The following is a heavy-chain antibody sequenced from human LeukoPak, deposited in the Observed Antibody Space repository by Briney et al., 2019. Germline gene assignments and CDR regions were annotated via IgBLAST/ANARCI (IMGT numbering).Heavy chain of an antibody. Sequence: SETLSLTCAVYGGSFSGYYWSWIRQPPRKGLEWIGEINHSGSTNYNPSLKSRVTISVDTSKNQFSLKLSSVTAADTAVYYCARSKRRGPEDYWGQGTLVTVSS. D-gene: IGHD3-10*01. V-gene: IGHV4-34*01. CDR1: GGSFSGYY. CDR2: INHSGST. CDR3: ARSKRRGPEDY. J-gene: IGHJ4*02.